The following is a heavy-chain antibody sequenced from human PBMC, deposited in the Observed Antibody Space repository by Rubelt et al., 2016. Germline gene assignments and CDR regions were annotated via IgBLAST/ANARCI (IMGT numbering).Heavy chain of an antibody. CDR3: ARRTDYGDYAGWFDP. CDR2: IYPGDSDT. J-gene: IGHJ5*02. V-gene: IGHV5-51*03. D-gene: IGHD4-17*01. Sequence: EVQLVQSGAEVKKPGESLKISRKGSGYSFTSYWIGWVRQMPGKGLEWMGIIYPGDSDTRYSPSFQGQGTISADKSIGTAYRQWSSLKASDTAMYYCARRTDYGDYAGWFDPWGQGTLVTVSS. CDR1: GYSFTSYW.